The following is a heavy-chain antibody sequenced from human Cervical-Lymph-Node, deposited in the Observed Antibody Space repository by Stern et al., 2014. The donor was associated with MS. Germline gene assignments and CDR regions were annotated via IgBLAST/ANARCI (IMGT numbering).Heavy chain of an antibody. Sequence: QVQLVQSGPGLVKPSQTLSLTCTVSGGSISSGDNYWSWIRQPPGKGPEWIGYIHSSGGTYFNPSLKSRATISADTSKNKFSLKLNSMTAADTAVYYCARVPDYGDAFFDYWGQGILVTVSS. J-gene: IGHJ4*02. V-gene: IGHV4-30-4*01. D-gene: IGHD4-17*01. CDR1: GGSISSGDNY. CDR3: ARVPDYGDAFFDY. CDR2: IHSSGGT.